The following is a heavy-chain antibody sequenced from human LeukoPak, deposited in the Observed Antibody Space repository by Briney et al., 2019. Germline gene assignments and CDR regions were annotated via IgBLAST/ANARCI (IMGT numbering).Heavy chain of an antibody. J-gene: IGHJ4*02. CDR2: INTNTGNP. CDR3: ASTAYGDSFDY. Sequence: ASVKVSCKASGYTFTTYAMNWVRQAPGQGLEWMAWINTNTGNPTYAQGFTGRFVFSLDTSVSTAYLQISSLKAEDTAVYYCASTAYGDSFDYWGQGTLVTVSS. D-gene: IGHD4-17*01. CDR1: GYTFTTYA. V-gene: IGHV7-4-1*02.